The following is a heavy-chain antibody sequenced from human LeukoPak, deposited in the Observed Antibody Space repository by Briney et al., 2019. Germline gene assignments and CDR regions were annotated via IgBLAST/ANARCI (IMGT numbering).Heavy chain of an antibody. D-gene: IGHD2-8*01. V-gene: IGHV3-23*01. J-gene: IGHJ6*02. CDR3: AKGAKNCSNGACYYYYYGMDV. Sequence: GGSLRLSCAASGFTFSSYAMSWVRQAPGKGLEWVPAIGGSGGSANYADSVKGRFTISGDTSKNTLYLQMNSLRAEDTAVYYCAKGAKNCSNGACYYYYYGMDVWGQGATVTVSS. CDR1: GFTFSSYA. CDR2: IGGSGGSA.